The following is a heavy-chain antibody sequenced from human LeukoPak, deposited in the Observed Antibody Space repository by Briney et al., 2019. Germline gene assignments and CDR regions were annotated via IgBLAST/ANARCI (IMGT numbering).Heavy chain of an antibody. V-gene: IGHV3-48*01. D-gene: IGHD4/OR15-4a*01. J-gene: IGHJ4*02. CDR2: ISSSSSTI. Sequence: GRSLRLSCAASGFTFSSYSMKWVRQAPGKGLEWVSYISSSSSTIYYADSVKGRFTISRDNSKNTLYLQMNSLRAEDTAVYYCARRAGAYSHPYDYRGQGTLVTVSS. CDR1: GFTFSSYS. CDR3: ARRAGAYSHPYDY.